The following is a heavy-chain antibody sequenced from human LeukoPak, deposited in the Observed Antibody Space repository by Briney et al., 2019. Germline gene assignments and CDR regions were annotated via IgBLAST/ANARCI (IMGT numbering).Heavy chain of an antibody. Sequence: ASVKVSCKASGYTFTSYYMHWVRQAPGQGLEWMGIINPSGGSTSYAQKFQGRVTMTRDMSTSTVYMELSSLRSEDTAVYYCARVAVESRYYYDSSGYYPLDYWGQGTLVTVSS. CDR2: INPSGGST. V-gene: IGHV1-46*01. D-gene: IGHD3-22*01. CDR3: ARVAVESRYYYDSSGYYPLDY. J-gene: IGHJ4*02. CDR1: GYTFTSYY.